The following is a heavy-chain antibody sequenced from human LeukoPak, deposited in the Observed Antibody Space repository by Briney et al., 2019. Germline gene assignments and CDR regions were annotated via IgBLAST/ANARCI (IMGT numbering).Heavy chain of an antibody. Sequence: GGSLRLSCVASGFTFSNYAMSWVRQAPGKGLELVSGIYGSDDKTVYGDAVKGRFTISRDNSKNTLYLQMNSLRADDTAVYYCAKRGVVIRVILVGFHKEAYYFDSWGQGALVTVSS. CDR2: IYGSDDKT. CDR3: AKRGVVIRVILVGFHKEAYYFDS. D-gene: IGHD3-22*01. J-gene: IGHJ4*02. V-gene: IGHV3-23*01. CDR1: GFTFSNYA.